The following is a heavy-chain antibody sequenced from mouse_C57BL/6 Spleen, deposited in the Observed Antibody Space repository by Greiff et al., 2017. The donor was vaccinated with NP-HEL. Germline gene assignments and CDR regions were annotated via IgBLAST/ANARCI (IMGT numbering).Heavy chain of an antibody. V-gene: IGHV5-4*01. CDR2: ISDGGSYT. CDR3: ARDPTYHYFDY. CDR1: GFTFSSYA. J-gene: IGHJ2*01. D-gene: IGHD5-1*01. Sequence: EVKLVESGGGLVKPGGSLKLSCAASGFTFSSYAMSWVRQTPEKRLEWVATISDGGSYTYYPDNVKGRFTISRDNAKNNLYLQMSHLKSEDTAMYYCARDPTYHYFDYWGQGTTLTVSS.